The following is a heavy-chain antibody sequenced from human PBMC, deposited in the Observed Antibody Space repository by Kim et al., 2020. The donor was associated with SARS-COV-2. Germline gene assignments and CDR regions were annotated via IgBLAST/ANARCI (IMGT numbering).Heavy chain of an antibody. CDR3: ASEFM. J-gene: IGHJ4*02. CDR2: LNTDGIT. Sequence: RLNTDGITRYADSVSGRYTISRGTVENTLYLQMNSLRDEDTAMYYCASEFMWGQGTLVTVSS. V-gene: IGHV3-74*01.